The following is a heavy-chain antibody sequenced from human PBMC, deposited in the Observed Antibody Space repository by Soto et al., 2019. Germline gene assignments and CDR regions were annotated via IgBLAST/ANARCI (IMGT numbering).Heavy chain of an antibody. J-gene: IGHJ6*02. CDR2: IIPIFGTA. CDR1: GGTFSSYA. V-gene: IGHV1-69*06. Sequence: QVQLVQSGADVKKPGSSVKVSCKASGGTFSSYAISWVRQAPGQGLEWMGGIIPIFGTANYARRFQGRVTITADKSTSTAYMELRSLRSEDTAVYYCARGTRSGSYYYCGLDVWGQGTTVTVSS. D-gene: IGHD1-26*01. CDR3: ARGTRSGSYYYCGLDV.